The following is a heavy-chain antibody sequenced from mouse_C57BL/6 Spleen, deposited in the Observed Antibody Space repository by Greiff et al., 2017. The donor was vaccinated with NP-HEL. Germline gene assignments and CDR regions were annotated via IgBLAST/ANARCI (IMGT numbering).Heavy chain of an antibody. CDR3: SSSGYYDSYYAMDY. J-gene: IGHJ4*01. CDR2: INPNNGGT. Sequence: EVQLQQSGPELVKPGASVKISCKASGYTFTDYYMNWVKQSHGKSLEWIGDINPNNGGTSYNQKFKGKATLTVDKSSSTAYMELRSLTSEDSAVYYFSSSGYYDSYYAMDYWGQGTSVTVSS. CDR1: GYTFTDYY. V-gene: IGHV1-26*01. D-gene: IGHD2-4*01.